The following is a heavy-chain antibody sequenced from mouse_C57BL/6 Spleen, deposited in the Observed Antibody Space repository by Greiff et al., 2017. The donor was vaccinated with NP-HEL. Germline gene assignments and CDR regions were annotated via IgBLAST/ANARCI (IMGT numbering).Heavy chain of an antibody. Sequence: DVKLVESGGGLVKPGGSLKLSCAASGFTFSDYGMHWVRQAPEKGLEWVAYISSGSSTIYYADTVKGRFTISRDNAKNTLFLQMTSLRSEDTAMYYCARPYWDVGSFDYWGQGTTLTVSS. CDR3: ARPYWDVGSFDY. V-gene: IGHV5-17*01. J-gene: IGHJ2*01. CDR2: ISSGSSTI. D-gene: IGHD4-1*01. CDR1: GFTFSDYG.